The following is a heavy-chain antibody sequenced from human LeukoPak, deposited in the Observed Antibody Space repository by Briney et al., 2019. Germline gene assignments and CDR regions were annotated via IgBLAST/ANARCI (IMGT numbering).Heavy chain of an antibody. CDR2: ISASGGST. D-gene: IGHD2-2*01. J-gene: IGHJ4*02. Sequence: GGSLRLSCAASGFTFSTYAMHWVRQAPGKGREWVSGISASGGSTFYADSVKGRFTISKDNSRNTLFLQMNSLRREDTAMYYCAKASDRYYFDYWGQGTPVTVSS. CDR1: GFTFSTYA. CDR3: AKASDRYYFDY. V-gene: IGHV3-23*01.